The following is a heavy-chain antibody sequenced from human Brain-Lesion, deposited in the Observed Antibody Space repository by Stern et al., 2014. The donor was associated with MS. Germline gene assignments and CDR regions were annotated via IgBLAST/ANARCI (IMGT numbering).Heavy chain of an antibody. D-gene: IGHD2-15*01. CDR3: AGEEDIRYCSGGSCTGNWFDP. Sequence: VQLVESGPGLVKPSETLSLTCTVAGGSVSSTSYAWAWIRQPPGKGQEWIGTIYYSGTTYTGPPLKSRLPISLHTSKKQFPLQLRSVTAADTAVYYCAGEEDIRYCSGGSCTGNWFDPWGQGTLVTVSS. CDR2: IYYSGTT. CDR1: GGSVSSTSYA. V-gene: IGHV4-39*01. J-gene: IGHJ5*02.